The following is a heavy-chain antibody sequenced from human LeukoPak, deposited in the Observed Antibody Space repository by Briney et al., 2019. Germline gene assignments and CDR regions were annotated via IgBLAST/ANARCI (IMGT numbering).Heavy chain of an antibody. Sequence: GESLKISCKGSGYSFTSYWIGWVRQMPGKGLEWMGIIYPGDSDTRYSPSFQGQVTISADKSISTAYLQWSSPKASDTAMYYCARTYDYCSSTSCYPQHFDYWGQGTLVTVSS. J-gene: IGHJ4*02. D-gene: IGHD2-2*01. CDR1: GYSFTSYW. CDR2: IYPGDSDT. CDR3: ARTYDYCSSTSCYPQHFDY. V-gene: IGHV5-51*01.